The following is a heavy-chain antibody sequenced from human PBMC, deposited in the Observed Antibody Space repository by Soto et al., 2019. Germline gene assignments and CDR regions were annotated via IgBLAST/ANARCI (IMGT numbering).Heavy chain of an antibody. D-gene: IGHD3-22*01. J-gene: IGHJ4*02. CDR1: GLKCRSYL. CDR3: ACSLYYYDTSGYY. V-gene: IGHV3-23*01. CDR2: ISGSGAST. Sequence: GGPLRLSCAASGLKCRSYLMHWVRQAPGKGLEWVSTISGSGASTYYTDSVKGRFTISRDNSKNTLYLQMNSLRAEDTAVYYCACSLYYYDTSGYYLGQGTLVTVSS.